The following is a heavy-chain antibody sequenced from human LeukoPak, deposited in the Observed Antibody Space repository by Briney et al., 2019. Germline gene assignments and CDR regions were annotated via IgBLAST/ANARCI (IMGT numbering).Heavy chain of an antibody. CDR1: GYNFASYR. V-gene: IGHV5-51*01. CDR3: ARLGLGSGSSCDY. J-gene: IGHJ4*02. Sequence: GESLKISCKVSGYNFASYRIGWVRQMPGKGLEWMGFIYPGDSETKNSPSFQGQVTMSADKSISTAYLQWSSLKASDTAIYYCARLGLGSGSSCDYWGQGTLVIVSS. CDR2: IYPGDSET. D-gene: IGHD3-10*01.